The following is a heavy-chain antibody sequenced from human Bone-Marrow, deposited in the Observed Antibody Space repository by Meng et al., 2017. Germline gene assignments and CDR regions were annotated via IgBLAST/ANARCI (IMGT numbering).Heavy chain of an antibody. CDR2: IIPIFGTA. Sequence: SVKVSCKASGGTFSSYAISWVRQAPGQGLEWMGGIIPIFGTANYAQKFQGRVTMTTDTSTSTAYMELRSLRSDDTAVYYCARARSSSWYEAGYWGQGTLVTVSS. CDR1: GGTFSSYA. D-gene: IGHD6-13*01. J-gene: IGHJ4*02. V-gene: IGHV1-69*05. CDR3: ARARSSSWYEAGY.